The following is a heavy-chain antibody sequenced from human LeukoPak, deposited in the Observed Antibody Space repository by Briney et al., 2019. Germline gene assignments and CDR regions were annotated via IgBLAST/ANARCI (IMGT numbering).Heavy chain of an antibody. CDR2: ISAYNGNT. CDR3: ARDESSGSYYFDY. V-gene: IGHV1-18*01. D-gene: IGHD1-26*01. Sequence: ASVKVSCKASGYSFSSYGISWVRQAPGQGLEWMGWISAYNGNTKYAQKLQGRVTMTTDTSASTAYMELRSLRSDDTAVYYCARDESSGSYYFDYWGQGTLVTVSS. CDR1: GYSFSSYG. J-gene: IGHJ4*02.